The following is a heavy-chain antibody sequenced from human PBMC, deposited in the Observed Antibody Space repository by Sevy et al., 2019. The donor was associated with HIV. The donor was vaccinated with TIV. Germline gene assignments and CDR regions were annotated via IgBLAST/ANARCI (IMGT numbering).Heavy chain of an antibody. J-gene: IGHJ5*02. CDR3: DIHGYHDYAP. D-gene: IGHD4-17*01. CDR1: GFTFSTFG. Sequence: GGSLRLSCAASGFTFSTFGIHWVRQAPGKGLEWVALISSDGRNKFYADSVKGRFTISRDNSMNTLYLQMNTLRAEDTAVYYCDIHGYHDYAPWGQGTMVTVSS. CDR2: ISSDGRNK. V-gene: IGHV3-30*03.